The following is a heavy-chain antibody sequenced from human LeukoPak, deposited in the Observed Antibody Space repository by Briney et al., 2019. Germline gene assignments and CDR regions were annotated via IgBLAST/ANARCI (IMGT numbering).Heavy chain of an antibody. V-gene: IGHV1-2*02. CDR1: GYTFTGYY. J-gene: IGHJ3*02. Sequence: ASVKVSCKASGYTFTGYYMHWVRQAPGQGLEWMGWINPNSGGTNYAQKFQGRVTMTRDTSISTAYMELSRLRSDDTAVYYCARTYGFGDSRAFDIWGQGTMVTVSS. CDR2: INPNSGGT. D-gene: IGHD3-10*01. CDR3: ARTYGFGDSRAFDI.